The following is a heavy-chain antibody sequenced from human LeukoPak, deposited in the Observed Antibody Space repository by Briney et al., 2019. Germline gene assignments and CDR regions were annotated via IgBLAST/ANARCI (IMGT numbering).Heavy chain of an antibody. Sequence: ASVKVSCKASGFTFTGYYMHWVRQAPGQGLEWMGWINPNSGGTNYAQKFQGRVTMTRDTSITTAYMELRSLRSDDTAVYYCARSHYYDSSGYPVTDWFDPWGQGTLVTVSS. J-gene: IGHJ5*02. CDR3: ARSHYYDSSGYPVTDWFDP. D-gene: IGHD3-22*01. CDR1: GFTFTGYY. V-gene: IGHV1-2*02. CDR2: INPNSGGT.